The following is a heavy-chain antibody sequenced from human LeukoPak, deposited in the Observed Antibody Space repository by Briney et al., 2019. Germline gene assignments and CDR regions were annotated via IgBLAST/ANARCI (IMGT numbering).Heavy chain of an antibody. V-gene: IGHV4-39*01. J-gene: IGHJ4*02. CDR3: ARQGLGIQAVEN. CDR1: GGSISISSYC. CDR2: ICYSGTT. Sequence: SETLSLTCTVSGGSISISSYCWGWIRQPPGKGLEWIGSICYSGTTFYTPSLKSRGTISVDTSKNQFSLKLNSVTAADTAVYYCARQGLGIQAVENWGQGALVTVSS. D-gene: IGHD1-14*01.